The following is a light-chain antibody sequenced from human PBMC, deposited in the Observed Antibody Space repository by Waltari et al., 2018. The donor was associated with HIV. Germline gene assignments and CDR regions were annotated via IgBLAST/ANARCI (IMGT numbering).Light chain of an antibody. CDR1: QTVLYTSNNKNY. V-gene: IGKV4-1*01. J-gene: IGKJ4*01. CDR2: WAS. Sequence: DIVMTQSPDSLAVSLGERATINCKSSQTVLYTSNNKNYLAWYQQKPGQPPKLLIYWASTRESGVPDRFSGSGSGTDFTLTISNMQAADVAVYYCQQYYGNPLTFGGGTKVRSN. CDR3: QQYYGNPLT.